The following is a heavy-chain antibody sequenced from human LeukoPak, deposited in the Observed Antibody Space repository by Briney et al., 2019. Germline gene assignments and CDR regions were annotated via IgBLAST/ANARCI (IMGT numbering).Heavy chain of an antibody. CDR1: GYSLSELS. V-gene: IGHV1-24*01. D-gene: IGHD3-3*01. Sequence: ASVKVSCKVSGYSLSELSTHWVRQAPGQGLEWMGGFDPGDDETIYAQKFQGRVTMTEDTSTDTAYMELSSLRSEDTAVYYCATPRITIFGGTTWVWFDPWGQGTLVTVSS. CDR2: FDPGDDET. J-gene: IGHJ5*02. CDR3: ATPRITIFGGTTWVWFDP.